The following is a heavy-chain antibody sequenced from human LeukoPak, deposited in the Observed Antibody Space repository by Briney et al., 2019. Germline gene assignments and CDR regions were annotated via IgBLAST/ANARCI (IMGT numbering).Heavy chain of an antibody. CDR3: ARDFDFWSGYYPPTNWFDP. J-gene: IGHJ5*02. CDR1: GYTFTGYY. Sequence: AASVKVSCKASGYTFTGYYMHWVRQAPGQGLEWMGWINPNSGGTNYAQKFQGRVTMTRDTSISTAYMELSRLRSDDTAVYYCARDFDFWSGYYPPTNWFDPWGQGTLVTVSS. CDR2: INPNSGGT. D-gene: IGHD3-3*01. V-gene: IGHV1-2*02.